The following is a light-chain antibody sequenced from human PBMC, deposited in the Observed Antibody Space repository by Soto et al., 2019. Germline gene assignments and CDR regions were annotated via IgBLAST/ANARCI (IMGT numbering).Light chain of an antibody. CDR2: GAS. V-gene: IGKV3-15*01. CDR3: QHYNNWPPWT. Sequence: EIVMTQSPATLSVSPGERPTSSCRASQSVSSNLAWYQQKPGQDLRVVIYGASIRANGISGRFNGSGSGAEFTLTISSLQSEDLAVYYCQHYNNWPPWTFGQVTKVEIK. CDR1: QSVSSN. J-gene: IGKJ1*01.